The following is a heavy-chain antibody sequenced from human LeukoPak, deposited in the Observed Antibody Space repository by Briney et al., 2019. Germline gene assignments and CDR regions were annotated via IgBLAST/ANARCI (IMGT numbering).Heavy chain of an antibody. D-gene: IGHD2-8*02. V-gene: IGHV4-39*01. J-gene: IGHJ4*02. CDR2: ISYSGST. Sequence: PSETLSLTCTVSGGSISSSSYHWGWIRQPPGKGLEWIGSISYSGSTYYNLSLKSRVTISVDTSKNQFSLKLNSLTAADTAVYFCARLGGVYGGYYFDYWGQGTLVTASS. CDR1: GGSISSSSYH. CDR3: ARLGGVYGGYYFDY.